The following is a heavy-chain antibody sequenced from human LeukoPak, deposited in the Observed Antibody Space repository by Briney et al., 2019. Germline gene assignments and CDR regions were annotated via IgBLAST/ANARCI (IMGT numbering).Heavy chain of an antibody. CDR3: ARDGDYDILAGYGYNWFDP. D-gene: IGHD3-9*01. J-gene: IGHJ5*02. CDR2: ISAYNGNT. Sequence: ASVKVSCKASGYTFTSYGISWVRPAPGQGREWMGWISAYNGNTNYAQKLQGRVTMTTDTSTSTAYMELSRLRSDDTAVYYCARDGDYDILAGYGYNWFDPWGQVTLVTVSS. CDR1: GYTFTSYG. V-gene: IGHV1-18*01.